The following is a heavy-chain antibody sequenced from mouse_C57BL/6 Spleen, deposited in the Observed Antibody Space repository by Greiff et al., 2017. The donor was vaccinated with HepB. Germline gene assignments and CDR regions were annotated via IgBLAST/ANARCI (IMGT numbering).Heavy chain of an antibody. CDR3: ASHYYGSSPFAY. Sequence: VQLQQPGAELVRPGSSVKLSCKASGYTFTSYWMHWVNQRPIQGLEWIGNIDPSDSETHYNQKFKDKATLTVDKSSSTAYMQLSSLTSKDSAVYYCASHYYGSSPFAYWGQGTLVTVSA. V-gene: IGHV1-52*01. D-gene: IGHD1-1*01. CDR1: GYTFTSYW. CDR2: IDPSDSET. J-gene: IGHJ3*01.